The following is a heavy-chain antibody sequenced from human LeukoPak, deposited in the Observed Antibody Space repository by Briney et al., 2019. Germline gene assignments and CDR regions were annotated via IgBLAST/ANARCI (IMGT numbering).Heavy chain of an antibody. CDR1: GYTFTCYF. Sequence: ASVKVSCKASGYTFTCYFIHWVRQAPGQGLEWMGWINPNNYDTNYAQKFQGRVTMTRDTSITTAYMELSRLRSDDTAVYYCARDERYDSSGYPFDYWGQGTLVTVSS. J-gene: IGHJ4*02. CDR2: INPNNYDT. D-gene: IGHD3-22*01. CDR3: ARDERYDSSGYPFDY. V-gene: IGHV1-2*02.